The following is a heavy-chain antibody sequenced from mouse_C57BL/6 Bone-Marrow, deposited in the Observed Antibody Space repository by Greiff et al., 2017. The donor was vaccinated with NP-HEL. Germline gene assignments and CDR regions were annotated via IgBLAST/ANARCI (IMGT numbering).Heavy chain of an antibody. D-gene: IGHD1-1*01. CDR3: TTRSYYGSSYWYFDV. Sequence: EVQLQQSGAELVRPGASVKLSCTASGFNIKDDYMHWVKQRPEQGREWIGWIDPENGDTEYASKFQGKATITADTSSNTAYLQLSSLTSEDTAVYYCTTRSYYGSSYWYFDVWGTGTTVTVSS. V-gene: IGHV14-4*01. J-gene: IGHJ1*03. CDR2: IDPENGDT. CDR1: GFNIKDDY.